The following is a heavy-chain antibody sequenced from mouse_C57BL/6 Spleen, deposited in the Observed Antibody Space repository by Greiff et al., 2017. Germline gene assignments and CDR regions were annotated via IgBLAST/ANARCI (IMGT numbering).Heavy chain of an antibody. CDR1: GYSFTGYF. CDR2: INPYNGDT. J-gene: IGHJ4*01. CDR3: ARRRDYYAMDY. V-gene: IGHV1-20*01. Sequence: VQLQQSGPELVKPGDSVKISCKASGYSFTGYFMNWVMQSHGKSLEWIGRINPYNGDTFYNQKFKGKATLTVDKSSSPAHMELRSLTSEDSAVYYCARRRDYYAMDYWGQGTSVTVSS.